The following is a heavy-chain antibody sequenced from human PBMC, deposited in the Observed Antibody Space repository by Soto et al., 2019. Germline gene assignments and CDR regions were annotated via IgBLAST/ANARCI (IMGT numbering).Heavy chain of an antibody. J-gene: IGHJ1*01. CDR2: IIPIFGTA. CDR3: ARDRAYYDSSGYTAEYFQH. V-gene: IGHV1-69*01. CDR1: GGTFSSYA. D-gene: IGHD3-22*01. Sequence: QVQLVQSGAEVKKPGSSVKVSCKASGGTFSSYAISWVRQAPGQGLEWMGGIIPIFGTANYAQQFQGRVTITADESTSTAYIELSSLRSEDTAVYYCARDRAYYDSSGYTAEYFQHWGQGTLVTVSS.